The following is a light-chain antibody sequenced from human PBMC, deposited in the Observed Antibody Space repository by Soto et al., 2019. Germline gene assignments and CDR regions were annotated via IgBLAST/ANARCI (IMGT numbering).Light chain of an antibody. CDR3: QQYNSYSRT. V-gene: IGKV1-5*01. CDR2: DAS. CDR1: QSISSW. J-gene: IGKJ1*01. Sequence: DIQMTQPPSTLSASVGDRVNITCRASQSISSWLAWYQQKPGKAPKLLIFDASSLESGVPSRFSGSGSGTEFNLTISRLQPDDFATYYCQQYNSYSRTFGQGTKVDIK.